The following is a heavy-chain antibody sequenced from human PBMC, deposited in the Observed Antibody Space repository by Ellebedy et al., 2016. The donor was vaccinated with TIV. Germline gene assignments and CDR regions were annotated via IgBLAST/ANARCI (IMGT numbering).Heavy chain of an antibody. CDR2: IYPGDSDT. J-gene: IGHJ6*02. CDR1: GYSFTSYW. V-gene: IGHV5-51*01. CDR3: ATSRSNGETGYGDYYGMDV. D-gene: IGHD3-9*01. Sequence: GESLKISCKGSGYSFTSYWIGWVRQMPGKGLEWMGIIYPGDSDTRYSPSFQGQVTISADKSISTAYLQWSSLKASDTAMYYCATSRSNGETGYGDYYGMDVWGQGTTVTVSS.